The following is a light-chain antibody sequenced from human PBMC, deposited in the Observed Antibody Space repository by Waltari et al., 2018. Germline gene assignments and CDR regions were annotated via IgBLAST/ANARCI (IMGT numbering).Light chain of an antibody. CDR2: GAS. Sequence: EMVLTQSPGTLSLSPGERATRPCRASQSVSSSYLAWYQQKPGQAPRLLIYGASSRATGIPDRFSGSGSGTDFTLTISRLEPEDFAVYYCQQYGSSPRITFGPGTKVDIK. CDR3: QQYGSSPRIT. J-gene: IGKJ3*01. CDR1: QSVSSSY. V-gene: IGKV3-20*01.